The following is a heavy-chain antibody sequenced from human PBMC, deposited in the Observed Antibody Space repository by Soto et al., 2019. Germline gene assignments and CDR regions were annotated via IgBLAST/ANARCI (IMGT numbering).Heavy chain of an antibody. CDR3: ASGMVRGVKSWFDP. D-gene: IGHD3-10*01. V-gene: IGHV1-69*02. J-gene: IGHJ5*02. CDR2: IIPILGIA. CDR1: GGTFSSYT. Sequence: QVQLVQSGAEVKKPGSSVKVSCKASGGTFSSYTISWVRQAPGQGLEWMGRIIPILGIANYAQKFQGRVTMTADKSTSTAYRELSSLRSEDTAVYYCASGMVRGVKSWFDPWGQGTLVTVSS.